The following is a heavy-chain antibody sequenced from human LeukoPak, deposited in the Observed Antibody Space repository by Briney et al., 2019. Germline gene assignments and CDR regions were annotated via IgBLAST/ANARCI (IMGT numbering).Heavy chain of an antibody. CDR2: TYYRSKWYN. D-gene: IGHD2-2*01. Sequence: SQTLSLTCAISGDSVSSNSAAWNWLRQSPSRGLEWLGSTYYRSKWYNDDAVSVKSRITINPDTSKNQFSLQLNSVTPEDTAVYYCARSLRLGYCSSTSCYGAFDIWGQGTMVTVSS. CDR1: GDSVSSNSAA. CDR3: ARSLRLGYCSSTSCYGAFDI. V-gene: IGHV6-1*01. J-gene: IGHJ3*02.